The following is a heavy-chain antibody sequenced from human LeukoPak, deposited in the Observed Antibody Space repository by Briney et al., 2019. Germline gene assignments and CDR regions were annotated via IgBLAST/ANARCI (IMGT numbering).Heavy chain of an antibody. CDR2: IKQDGSEK. J-gene: IGHJ4*02. V-gene: IGHV3-7*03. CDR1: GFTFSSYW. Sequence: GGSLRLSCAASGFTFSSYWMSWVRQAPGKGLEWVANIKQDGSEKYYVDSVKGRFTISRDNAKNSLYLQMNSLRSEDTAVYYCARASLALWDDLVRVPIAVAGTGVDYWGQGTLVTVSS. D-gene: IGHD6-19*01. CDR3: ARASLALWDDLVRVPIAVAGTGVDY.